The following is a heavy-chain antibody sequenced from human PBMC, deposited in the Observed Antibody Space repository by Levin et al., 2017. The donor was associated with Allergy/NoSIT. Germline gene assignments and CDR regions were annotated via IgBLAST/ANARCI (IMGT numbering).Heavy chain of an antibody. CDR1: GGSFSGYY. CDR3: AGPPGGDYPDYYYYYYMDV. Sequence: SETLSLTCAVYGGSFSGYYWSWIRQPPGKGLEWIGEINHSGSTNYNPSLKSRVTISVDTSKNQFSLKLSSVTAADTAVYYCAGPPGGDYPDYYYYYYMDVWGKGTTVTVSS. J-gene: IGHJ6*03. CDR2: INHSGST. D-gene: IGHD4-17*01. V-gene: IGHV4-34*01.